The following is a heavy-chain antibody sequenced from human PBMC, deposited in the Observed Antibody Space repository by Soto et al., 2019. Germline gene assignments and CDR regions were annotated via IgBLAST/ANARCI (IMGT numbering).Heavy chain of an antibody. CDR3: TRGPRPTSIGTGAF. CDR2: ITDDGSAT. J-gene: IGHJ4*02. V-gene: IGHV3-74*01. CDR1: GFIFKMYW. Sequence: GGSLRLSCETSGFIFKMYWMHWVRQVPGQGPQWVARITDDGSATYYAASVEGRFTISRDNAKNALYLQMTSLRPDDTAVYYCTRGPRPTSIGTGAFWGQGPLVTVSS. D-gene: IGHD3-10*01.